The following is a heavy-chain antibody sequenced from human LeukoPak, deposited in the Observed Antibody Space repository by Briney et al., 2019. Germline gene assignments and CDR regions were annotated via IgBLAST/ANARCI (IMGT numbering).Heavy chain of an antibody. Sequence: GGSLRLSCAASGFTFSSYAMHWVRQAPGKGLEWVAVISYDGSNKYYADSVKGRFTISRDNSKNTLYLQMNSLRAEDTAVYYCAKDMGGGTGNAFDYWGQGTLVTVSS. J-gene: IGHJ4*02. CDR3: AKDMGGGTGNAFDY. V-gene: IGHV3-30-3*01. D-gene: IGHD1-1*01. CDR1: GFTFSSYA. CDR2: ISYDGSNK.